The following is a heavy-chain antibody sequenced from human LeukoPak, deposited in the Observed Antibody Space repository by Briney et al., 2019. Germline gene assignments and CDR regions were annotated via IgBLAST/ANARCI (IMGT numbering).Heavy chain of an antibody. J-gene: IGHJ4*02. CDR1: GGSISSGSYY. CDR2: IYTSGST. CDR3: ARAVFDSSILSN. D-gene: IGHD6-13*01. Sequence: PSQTLSLTCTVSGGSISSGSYYWSWIRQPAGKGLEWIGRIYTSGSTNYNPSLKSRVTISVDTSKNQFSLNLSSVTAADTAMYYCARAVFDSSILSNWGQGTLVTVSS. V-gene: IGHV4-61*02.